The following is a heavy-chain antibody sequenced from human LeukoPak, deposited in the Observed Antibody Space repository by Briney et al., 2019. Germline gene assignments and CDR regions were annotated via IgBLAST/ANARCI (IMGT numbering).Heavy chain of an antibody. J-gene: IGHJ4*02. CDR2: ISYDGNNN. CDR3: AKYGGSCSSTSCYTFFGFFPVDY. D-gene: IGHD2-2*02. CDR1: GFTFSSYS. Sequence: GGSLRLSCAASGFTFSSYSMNWVRQAPGKGLEWVAVISYDGNNNYYADSVKGRFTISRDDSKNTLYLQMNSLRAEDTAVYYCAKYGGSCSSTSCYTFFGFFPVDYWGQGTLVTVSS. V-gene: IGHV3-30*18.